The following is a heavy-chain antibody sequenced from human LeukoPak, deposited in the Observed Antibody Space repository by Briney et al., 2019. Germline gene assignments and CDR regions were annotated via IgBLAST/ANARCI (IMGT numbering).Heavy chain of an antibody. V-gene: IGHV4-39*01. CDR2: IYYSGST. D-gene: IGHD4-23*01. Sequence: SETLSLTCTVSGGSITSSSYYWGWIRQPPGKGLEWIGSIYYSGSTYYNPSLKSRVTISVDTSKNQFSLRLSSVTAADTVVYYCANSANYGDNSGYFDYWGQGTLVTVSS. CDR1: GGSITSSSYY. J-gene: IGHJ4*02. CDR3: ANSANYGDNSGYFDY.